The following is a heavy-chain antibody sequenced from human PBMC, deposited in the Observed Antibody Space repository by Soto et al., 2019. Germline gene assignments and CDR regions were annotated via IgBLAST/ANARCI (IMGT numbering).Heavy chain of an antibody. CDR2: ISAYNGNT. CDR3: AREDSSGYYSAFDI. J-gene: IGHJ3*02. Sequence: SAKGSFKDSCYTFTSYGISWVRQAPGQGLEWMGWISAYNGNTNYAQKLQGRVTMTTDTSTSTAYMELTSLRSDDTAVYYCAREDSSGYYSAFDIWGQGTMVTVSS. V-gene: IGHV1-18*01. D-gene: IGHD3-22*01. CDR1: CYTFTSYG.